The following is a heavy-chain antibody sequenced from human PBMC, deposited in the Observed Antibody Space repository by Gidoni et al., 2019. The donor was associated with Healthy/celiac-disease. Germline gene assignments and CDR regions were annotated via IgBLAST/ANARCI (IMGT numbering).Heavy chain of an antibody. CDR3: ARFRKGYSYGSGDY. V-gene: IGHV1-18*01. Sequence: QVQLVQSGAAVKKPGASVKVTCKASGYTLTSYGISWVRQAPGQGLEWMGWIGADKGNTNDAQKLQGRVTMTTDTSTSTAYMELRSLRSDDTAVYYCARFRKGYSYGSGDYWGQGTLVTVSS. J-gene: IGHJ4*02. CDR1: GYTLTSYG. D-gene: IGHD5-18*01. CDR2: IGADKGNT.